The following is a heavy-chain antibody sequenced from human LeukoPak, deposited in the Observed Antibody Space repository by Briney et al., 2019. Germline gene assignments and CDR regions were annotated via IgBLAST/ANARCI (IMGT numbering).Heavy chain of an antibody. Sequence: GGSLRLSCAASGFTFDDYAMHWVRQAPGKGLEWVSGISWNSGSIGYADSVKGRFTISRDNSKNTLYLQMNSLRAEDTAVYYCAKDFVRDSSGYYWYWGQGTLVTVSS. V-gene: IGHV3-9*01. D-gene: IGHD3-22*01. CDR3: AKDFVRDSSGYYWY. CDR2: ISWNSGSI. J-gene: IGHJ4*02. CDR1: GFTFDDYA.